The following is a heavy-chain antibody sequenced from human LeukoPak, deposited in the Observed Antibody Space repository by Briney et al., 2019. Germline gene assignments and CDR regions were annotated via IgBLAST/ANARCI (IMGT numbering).Heavy chain of an antibody. V-gene: IGHV3-7*01. CDR3: AREKLRYFDWLPNWFDP. CDR1: GFTFSSYW. CDR2: IKQDGSEK. J-gene: IGHJ5*02. Sequence: GGSLRLSCAASGFTFSSYWMSWVRQAPGKGLEWVANIKQDGSEKYYVDSVKGRFTISRDNAKNSLYLQMNSLRAEDTAVYYCAREKLRYFDWLPNWFDPWGQGTLVTVSS. D-gene: IGHD3-9*01.